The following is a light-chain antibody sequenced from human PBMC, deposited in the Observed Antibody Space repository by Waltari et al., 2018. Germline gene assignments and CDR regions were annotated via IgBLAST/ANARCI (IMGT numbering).Light chain of an antibody. Sequence: EIVLTQSPGTLSLSPGERATLSCRASQSVSRFLAWYQQNPGQAPRPLIYDASSRATGIPDRFSGSGSGTDFSLTITRLEPEDFAVYYCQKYGTLPATFGQGTRVEIK. CDR3: QKYGTLPAT. CDR2: DAS. V-gene: IGKV3-20*01. CDR1: QSVSRF. J-gene: IGKJ1*01.